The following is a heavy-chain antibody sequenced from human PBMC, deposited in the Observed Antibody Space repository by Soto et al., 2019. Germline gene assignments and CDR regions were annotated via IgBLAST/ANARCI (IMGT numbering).Heavy chain of an antibody. CDR2: IVPTLRIT. CDR1: GGTSTIYT. CDR3: ATDKYGAGRVGVHS. Sequence: QVQLVQSGAEVKKPGASLRVSCETSGGTSTIYTITWVRQAPGQGLQWMGRIVPTLRITNYAQEFQGRLKITADSSTSTAHIELTSLTSEATAVYYCATDKYGAGRVGVHSWGQGTLVTVSS. J-gene: IGHJ5*02. V-gene: IGHV1-69*08. D-gene: IGHD1-26*01.